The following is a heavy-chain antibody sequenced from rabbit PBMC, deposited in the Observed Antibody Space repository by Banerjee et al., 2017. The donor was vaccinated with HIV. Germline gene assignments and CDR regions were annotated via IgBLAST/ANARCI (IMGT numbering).Heavy chain of an antibody. CDR2: IYVGSSGST. J-gene: IGHJ3*01. V-gene: IGHV1S40*01. CDR1: GFSLSSSYW. D-gene: IGHD6-1*01. CDR3: ARGGYTYGAAGYAYAMTRLDL. Sequence: QSLEESGGDLVKPGASLTLTCIASGFSLSSSYWICWVRQAPGKGLERIACIYVGSSGSTYYASWAKGRFPLSKTSSTTVSLQMTSLTAADTATYFCARGGYTYGAAGYAYAMTRLDLWGQGTLFTV.